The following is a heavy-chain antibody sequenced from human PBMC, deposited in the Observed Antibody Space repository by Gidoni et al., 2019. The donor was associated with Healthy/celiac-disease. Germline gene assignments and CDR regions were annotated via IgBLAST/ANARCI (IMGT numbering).Heavy chain of an antibody. V-gene: IGHV1-24*01. CDR1: GYTLTELS. Sequence: QVQLVQSGAALTKPGASVKVSCKVSGYTLTELSLHWVRQAPGNGLEWLGGFVPEDGEKIYAQKFQGRVTMTEDTSTDTAYMGLSSLRSEDTAVYYCATGDNVIDYWGQGTLVTVSS. J-gene: IGHJ4*02. CDR3: ATGDNVIDY. CDR2: FVPEDGEK. D-gene: IGHD1-20*01.